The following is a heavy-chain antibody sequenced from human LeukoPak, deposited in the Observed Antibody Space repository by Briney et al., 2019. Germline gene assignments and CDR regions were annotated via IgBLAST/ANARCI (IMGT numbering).Heavy chain of an antibody. CDR3: ARDGYGSGIGDAFDI. CDR2: ISYDGSNK. V-gene: IGHV3-30-3*01. D-gene: IGHD3-10*01. Sequence: GGSLRLSCAASGFTFSSYAMHWVRQAPGKGLEWVAVISYDGSNKYYADSVKGRFTISRDNSKNTLYLQMNSLRAEDTAVYYCARDGYGSGIGDAFDIWGQGTMVTVSS. CDR1: GFTFSSYA. J-gene: IGHJ3*02.